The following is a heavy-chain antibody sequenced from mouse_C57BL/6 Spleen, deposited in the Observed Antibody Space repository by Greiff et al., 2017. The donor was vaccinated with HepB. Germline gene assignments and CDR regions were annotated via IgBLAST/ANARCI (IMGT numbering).Heavy chain of an antibody. D-gene: IGHD1-1*01. CDR1: GYTFTDYE. Sequence: QVQLQQSGAELVRPGASVTLSCKASGYTFTDYEMHWVKQTPVHGLEWIGAIDPETGGTAYNQKFKGKAILTADKSSSTAYMELRSLTSEDSAVYYCTRSYCGSSYEGYYAMDYWGQGTSVTVSS. J-gene: IGHJ4*01. V-gene: IGHV1-15*01. CDR2: IDPETGGT. CDR3: TRSYCGSSYEGYYAMDY.